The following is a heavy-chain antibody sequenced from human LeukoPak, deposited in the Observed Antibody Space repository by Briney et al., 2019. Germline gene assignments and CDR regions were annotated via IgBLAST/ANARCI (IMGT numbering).Heavy chain of an antibody. CDR2: INPSGGST. Sequence: ASVKVSCKASGYTFTSYYMHWVRQAPGQGLEWMGIINPSGGSTSYAQKFQGRVTMTRDMSTSTVYMELSSLRSEDTAVYYCARDCYDSSGQRPHDAFDIWGQGTMVTVSS. V-gene: IGHV1-46*01. J-gene: IGHJ3*02. D-gene: IGHD3-22*01. CDR3: ARDCYDSSGQRPHDAFDI. CDR1: GYTFTSYY.